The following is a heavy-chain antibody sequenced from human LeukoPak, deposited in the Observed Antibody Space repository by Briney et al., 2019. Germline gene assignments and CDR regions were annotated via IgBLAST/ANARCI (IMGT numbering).Heavy chain of an antibody. CDR1: GFTFSGYW. V-gene: IGHV3-74*01. Sequence: SGGSLRLSCVISGFTFSGYWLHWGRQGPGKGLVWVSRINDHGSDTIYADSVKGRFTISRDNANNTLYLQMNSLSPEDTAVYYCTRFSGDRSFDYWGQGTLVTVSS. CDR2: INDHGSDT. CDR3: TRFSGDRSFDY. J-gene: IGHJ4*02. D-gene: IGHD5-12*01.